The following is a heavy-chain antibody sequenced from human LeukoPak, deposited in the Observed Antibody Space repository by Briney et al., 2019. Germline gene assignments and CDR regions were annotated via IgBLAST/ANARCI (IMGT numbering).Heavy chain of an antibody. J-gene: IGHJ4*02. Sequence: QPGGSLRLSCAASGFTFSSYAMSWVRQAPGKGLEWVSAISGSGGSTYYADSVKGRFTISRDNSKNTLYLQMNSLRAEDTAVYYCAKDQAGTAMVCGGLFDYWGQGTLVTVSS. CDR3: AKDQAGTAMVCGGLFDY. CDR2: ISGSGGST. CDR1: GFTFSSYA. V-gene: IGHV3-23*01. D-gene: IGHD5-18*01.